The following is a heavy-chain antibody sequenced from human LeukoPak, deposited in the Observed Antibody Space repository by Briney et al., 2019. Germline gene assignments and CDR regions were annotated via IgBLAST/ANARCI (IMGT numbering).Heavy chain of an antibody. Sequence: PGGSLRLSCAASGFTFSSSWMHWVCQAPEKGLEWVADIKCDGSEKYYVDSVKGRLTISRDNAKNSLYLQVNSLRAEEMTVYYCVRAIMTTAINWFDPWGQGTLVTVSS. D-gene: IGHD4-17*01. CDR2: IKCDGSEK. CDR1: GFTFSSSW. CDR3: VRAIMTTAINWFDP. J-gene: IGHJ5*02. V-gene: IGHV3-52*01.